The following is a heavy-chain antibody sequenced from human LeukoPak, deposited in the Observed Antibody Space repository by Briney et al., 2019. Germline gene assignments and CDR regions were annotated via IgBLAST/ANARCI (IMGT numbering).Heavy chain of an antibody. D-gene: IGHD5-18*01. V-gene: IGHV4-34*01. CDR2: INHSGST. CDR1: GGSFSGYY. J-gene: IGHJ6*03. CDR3: ARAGYSYGYGYYYMDV. Sequence: SETLSLTCAVYGGSFSGYYWSWIRQPPGKGLEWIGEINHSGSTNYNSSLESRVTISVDTSKNQFSLKLSSVTAADTAVYYCARAGYSYGYGYYYMDVWGKGTTVTVSS.